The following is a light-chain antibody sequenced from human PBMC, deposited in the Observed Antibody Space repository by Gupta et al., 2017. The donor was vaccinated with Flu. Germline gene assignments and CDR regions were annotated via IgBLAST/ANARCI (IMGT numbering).Light chain of an antibody. CDR3: CSYTRTTASIIAWV. CDR2: EVA. V-gene: IGLV2-14*01. J-gene: IGLJ3*02. CDR1: SRDIGDYDR. Sequence: QSALTQPASVSGSPGQTITISCTGTSRDIGDYDRVSWYQQHPGKAPKLIIYEVAYRPSGVSNRSSGSKSGNTAALTISGLQADDEADYYCCSYTRTTASIIAWVFGGGTKVTVL.